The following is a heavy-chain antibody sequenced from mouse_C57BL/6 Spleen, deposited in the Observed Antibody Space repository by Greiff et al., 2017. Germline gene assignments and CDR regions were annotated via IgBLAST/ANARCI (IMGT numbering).Heavy chain of an antibody. D-gene: IGHD3-1*01. CDR2: INPNNGGT. CDR3: ARSGDSYFDY. J-gene: IGHJ2*01. V-gene: IGHV1-18*01. CDR1: GYTFTDYN. Sequence: EVHLVESGPELVKPGASVKIPCKASGYTFTDYNMAWVKQSHGKSLEWIGDINPNNGGTIYNQKFKGKATLTVDKSSSTAYMELRSLTSEDTAVYYCARSGDSYFDYWGQGTTLTVSS.